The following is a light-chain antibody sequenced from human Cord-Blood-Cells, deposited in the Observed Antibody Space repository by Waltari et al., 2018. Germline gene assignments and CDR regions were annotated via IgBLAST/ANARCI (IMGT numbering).Light chain of an antibody. J-gene: IGLJ3*02. V-gene: IGLV4-69*01. CDR1: SGHSSYA. CDR3: QTWGTGNWV. CDR2: LNSDGSH. Sequence: QLVLTQSPSASASLGASVKLTCTLSSGHSSYAIAWHHQQPGKGPRYLMKLNSDGSHSKGDGIPDLFSGSSSGAERYLTISSLQSEDEADYYCQTWGTGNWVFGGGTKLTVL.